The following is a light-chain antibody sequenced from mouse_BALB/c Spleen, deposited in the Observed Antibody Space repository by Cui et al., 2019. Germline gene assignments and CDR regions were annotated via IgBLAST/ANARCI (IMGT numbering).Light chain of an antibody. Sequence: QIVLTQSPEIMSAYPGETVTITCSSSSSVSYMHWFQQKPGTSPKLWIYSTSNLASGVPARFSGSGSGTSYSLTISRMEAEDAATYYCQQRSSYPLTFGAGTKLELK. V-gene: IGKV4-57*01. J-gene: IGKJ5*01. CDR2: STS. CDR1: SSVSY. CDR3: QQRSSYPLT.